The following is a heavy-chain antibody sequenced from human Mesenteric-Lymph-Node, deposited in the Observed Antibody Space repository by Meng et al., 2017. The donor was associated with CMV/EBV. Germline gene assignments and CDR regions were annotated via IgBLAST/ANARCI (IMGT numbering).Heavy chain of an antibody. CDR1: GFTFSDYY. CDR3: ARYQAGTPMGWFDS. CDR2: IGTSDTIM. J-gene: IGHJ5*01. V-gene: IGHV3-11*01. Sequence: GGSLRLSCAASGFTFSDYYMTWIRQAPGKGLDCISYIGTSDTIMYYADSVKGRFTIPRDNAKKLLYLQMNSLRAEDAAVYYCARYQAGTPMGWFDSWGQGTLVTVSS. D-gene: IGHD3-10*01.